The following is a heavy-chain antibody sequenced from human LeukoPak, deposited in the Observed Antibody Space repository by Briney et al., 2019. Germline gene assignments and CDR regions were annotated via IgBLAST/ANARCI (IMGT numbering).Heavy chain of an antibody. Sequence: GGSLRLSCADSTSSFSSYTMYWVRQTPGGGLEWVSAISSSGRYIYYADSVKGRFTISRDNAKNLLFLQMDSLRVDDTAMYYCARYINPGHPMMADVDPEDWGKGTMVTV. V-gene: IGHV3-21*06. D-gene: IGHD5-24*01. J-gene: IGHJ4*02. CDR3: ARYINPGHPMMADVDPED. CDR1: TSSFSSYT. CDR2: ISSSGRYI.